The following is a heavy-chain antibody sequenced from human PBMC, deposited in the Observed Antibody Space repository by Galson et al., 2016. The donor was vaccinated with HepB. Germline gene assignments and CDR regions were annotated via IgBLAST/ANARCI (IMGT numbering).Heavy chain of an antibody. CDR2: ISDYGTNI. CDR3: STWGFTLGIDH. CDR1: GLTFSKXA. J-gene: IGHJ4*02. V-gene: IGHV3-30-3*02. Sequence: SLRLSCAXSGLTFSKXAMQWVRQAPGXXLXXVAVISDYGTNIHYADSVKGRFTIPRDNSDDTLFLQMHSLKTEDTATYYCSTWGFTLGIDHWGRGIQVTVSS. D-gene: IGHD3-16*01.